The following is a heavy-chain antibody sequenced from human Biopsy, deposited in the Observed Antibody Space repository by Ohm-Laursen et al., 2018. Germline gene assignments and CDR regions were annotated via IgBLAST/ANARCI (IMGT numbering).Heavy chain of an antibody. CDR2: VYISGGT. J-gene: IGHJ6*02. V-gene: IGHV4-4*07. CDR1: GGSISSDY. D-gene: IGHD2/OR15-2a*01. CDR3: ARATNSTGWPYYYFYGMDV. Sequence: SDTLSLTCTVSGGSISSDYWSWIRQPAGKGLEWIGRVYISGGTTYNPSLKSRVTMSLDTSKNQFSLRLRSVTAADTAVYYCARATNSTGWPYYYFYGMDVWGQGTTVTVSS.